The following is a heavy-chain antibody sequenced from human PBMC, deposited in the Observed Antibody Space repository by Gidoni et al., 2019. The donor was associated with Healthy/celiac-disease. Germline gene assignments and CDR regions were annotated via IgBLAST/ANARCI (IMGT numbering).Heavy chain of an antibody. CDR1: GFTFSSYW. V-gene: IGHV3-74*01. Sequence: EVQLVESGGGFVQPGGSLRLYCAASGFTFSSYWMHWIRQAPGKGLVWFSRINSDGSSTSDADSVKGRFTISRDNAKNTLYLQMNSLRAEDTAVYDCARVRENWNDVHDAFDIWGQGTMVTVSS. D-gene: IGHD1-1*01. CDR3: ARVRENWNDVHDAFDI. J-gene: IGHJ3*02. CDR2: INSDGSST.